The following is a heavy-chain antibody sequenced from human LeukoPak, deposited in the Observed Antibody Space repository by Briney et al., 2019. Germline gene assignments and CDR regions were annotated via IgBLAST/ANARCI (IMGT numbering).Heavy chain of an antibody. J-gene: IGHJ4*02. CDR2: ISSSSTYI. V-gene: IGHV3-21*01. Sequence: PGGSLRLSCAGSGFTFSSYSMNWVRQAPGKGLEWLSSISSSSTYIYYADSMKGRFTISRDNAKNSLYLQMNSLRVEDTAVYYCARGGSGYSYGKIDSWGQGILVTVSS. CDR3: ARGGSGYSYGKIDS. D-gene: IGHD5-18*01. CDR1: GFTFSSYS.